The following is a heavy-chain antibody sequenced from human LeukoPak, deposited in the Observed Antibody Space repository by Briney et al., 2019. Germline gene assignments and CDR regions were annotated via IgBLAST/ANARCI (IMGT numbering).Heavy chain of an antibody. D-gene: IGHD3-10*01. CDR2: INPNSGGT. V-gene: IGHV1-2*02. CDR1: GYTFTGYY. CDR3: ATDKIWFGELLQDY. J-gene: IGHJ4*02. Sequence: ASVKVSCKASGYTFTGYYMHWVRQAPGQGLEWMGWINPNSGGTNYAQKFQGRVTMTRDTSISTAYMELSRLRSDDTAVYYCATDKIWFGELLQDYWGQGTLVTVSS.